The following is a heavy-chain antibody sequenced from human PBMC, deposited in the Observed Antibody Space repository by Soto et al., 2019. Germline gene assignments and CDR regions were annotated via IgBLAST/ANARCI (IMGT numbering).Heavy chain of an antibody. CDR2: ISAYNGNT. J-gene: IGHJ5*02. V-gene: IGHV1-18*04. CDR3: ARRYSSSWYDRFDP. D-gene: IGHD6-13*01. Sequence: ASVKVSCKASGYTFTSYGISWVRQAPGQGLEWMGWISAYNGNTNYAQKLQGRVTMTTDTSTSAAYMELRSLRSDDTAVYYCARRYSSSWYDRFDPWGQGTPVPVSS. CDR1: GYTFTSYG.